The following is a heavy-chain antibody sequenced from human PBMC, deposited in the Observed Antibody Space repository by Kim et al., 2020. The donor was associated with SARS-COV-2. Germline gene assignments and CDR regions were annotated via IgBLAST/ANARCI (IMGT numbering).Heavy chain of an antibody. CDR3: ARVGGYCSGGSCYSVYYYYGMDV. V-gene: IGHV3-7*01. CDR1: GFTFSSYW. CDR2: IKQDGSEK. Sequence: GGSLRLSCAASGFTFSSYWMSWVRQAPGKGLEWVANIKQDGSEKYYVDSVKGRFTISRDNAKNSLYLQMNSLRAEDTAVYYCARVGGYCSGGSCYSVYYYYGMDVWGQGTTVTVSS. J-gene: IGHJ6*02. D-gene: IGHD2-15*01.